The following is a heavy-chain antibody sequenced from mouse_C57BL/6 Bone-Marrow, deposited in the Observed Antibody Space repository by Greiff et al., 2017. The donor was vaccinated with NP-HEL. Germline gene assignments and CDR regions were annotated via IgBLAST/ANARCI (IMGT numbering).Heavy chain of an antibody. CDR3: ARSRVN. Sequence: VQVVESGAELASPGASVKMSCKASGYTFTSYTLHWVKQRPGQGLEWIGYINPSSGYTKYNQKFKDKATLTADKSSSTAYMQLSSLTSEDSAVYYCARSRVNWGQGTLVTVSA. D-gene: IGHD2-1*01. J-gene: IGHJ3*01. CDR1: GYTFTSYT. CDR2: INPSSGYT. V-gene: IGHV1-4*01.